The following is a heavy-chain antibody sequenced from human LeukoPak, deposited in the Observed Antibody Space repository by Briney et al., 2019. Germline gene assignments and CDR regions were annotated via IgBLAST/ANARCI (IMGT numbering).Heavy chain of an antibody. V-gene: IGHV4-34*01. J-gene: IGHJ6*03. CDR2: INHSGST. D-gene: IGHD2-2*01. CDR3: ARRRYCSSTSCRYYYYYYYMDV. CDR1: GGSFSGYY. Sequence: AETLSLTCAVYGGSFSGYYWSWIRQPPGKGLEWIGEINHSGSTNYNPSLKSRVTISVDTSKNQFSLKLSSVPAADTAVYYCARRRYCSSTSCRYYYYYYYMDVWGKGTTVTISS.